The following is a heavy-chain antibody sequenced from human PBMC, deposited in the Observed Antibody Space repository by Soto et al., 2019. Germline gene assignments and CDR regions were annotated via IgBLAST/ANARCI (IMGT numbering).Heavy chain of an antibody. Sequence: LGESLKISCKGSGYSFTSYWISWVRQMPGKGLEWMGRIDPSDSYTNYSPSFQGHVTLSADKSISTAYLQWSSLKASDTAMYYCARLRFWSGYYTGPRNYYYYYGMDVWGQGTTVTVSS. CDR2: IDPSDSYT. CDR3: ARLRFWSGYYTGPRNYYYYYGMDV. D-gene: IGHD3-3*01. CDR1: GYSFTSYW. J-gene: IGHJ6*02. V-gene: IGHV5-10-1*01.